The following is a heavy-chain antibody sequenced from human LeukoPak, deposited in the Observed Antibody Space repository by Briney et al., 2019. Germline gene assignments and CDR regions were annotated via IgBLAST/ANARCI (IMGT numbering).Heavy chain of an antibody. CDR3: ARGPRAYYFDY. V-gene: IGHV4-61*02. D-gene: IGHD1-26*01. CDR2: IYTSGST. J-gene: IGHJ4*02. CDR1: GGSISSGSYY. Sequence: PSETLSLTCTVSGGSISSGSYYWSWIRQPAGKGLEWIGRIYTSGSTNYNPSLKSRVTISVDTSKNQFSLKLSSVTAADTAVYYCARGPRAYYFDYWGQGTLVTVSS.